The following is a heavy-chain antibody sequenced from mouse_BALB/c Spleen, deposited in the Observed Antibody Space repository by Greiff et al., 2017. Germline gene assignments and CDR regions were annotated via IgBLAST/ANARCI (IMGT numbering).Heavy chain of an antibody. J-gene: IGHJ3*01. CDR1: GFNITDTY. V-gene: IGHV14-3*02. Sequence: VQLKESGAELVKPGASVKLSCTASGFNITDTYMHWVKQRPEQGLEWIGRIDPANGNTKYDPKFQGKATITADTSSNTAYLQLSSLTSEDTAVYYCANDYYDYLFAYWGQGTLVTVSA. CDR3: ANDYYDYLFAY. CDR2: IDPANGNT. D-gene: IGHD2-4*01.